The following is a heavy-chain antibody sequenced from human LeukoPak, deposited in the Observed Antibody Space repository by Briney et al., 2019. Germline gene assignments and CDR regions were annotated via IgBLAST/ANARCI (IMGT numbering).Heavy chain of an antibody. CDR1: GFTFSSYG. CDR3: ARDYSGSSSPFDY. D-gene: IGHD3-10*01. CDR2: ISYDGYNK. J-gene: IGHJ4*02. Sequence: GGSLRLSCAASGFTFSSYGMHWVRQAPGKGLEWVAVISYDGYNKYYADSVKGRFTISRDNSKNTLYLQMNSLRAEDTAVYYCARDYSGSSSPFDYWGQGTLVTVSS. V-gene: IGHV3-30*03.